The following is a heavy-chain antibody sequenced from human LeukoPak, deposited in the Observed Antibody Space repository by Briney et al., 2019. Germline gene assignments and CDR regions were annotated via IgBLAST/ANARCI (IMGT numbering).Heavy chain of an antibody. J-gene: IGHJ6*02. Sequence: GASVKVSCKASGYTFTSYGISWVRQAPGQGLEWMGWISAYNGNTNYAQKLQGRVTMTTDTSTSTAYMELRSLRSDDTAVYYCARDYGSGSYYPSYGMDVWGQGTTVTVSS. V-gene: IGHV1-18*01. CDR3: ARDYGSGSYYPSYGMDV. CDR1: GYTFTSYG. CDR2: ISAYNGNT. D-gene: IGHD3-10*01.